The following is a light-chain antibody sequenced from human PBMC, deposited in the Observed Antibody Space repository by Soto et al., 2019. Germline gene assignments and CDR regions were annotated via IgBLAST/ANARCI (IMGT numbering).Light chain of an antibody. V-gene: IGLV4-69*01. J-gene: IGLJ1*01. CDR2: LNSDGSH. CDR1: SGHSSYA. CDR3: QTWGTGIQV. Sequence: QLVLTQSPSASASLGASVKLTCTLSSGHSSYAIAWHQQQPEKGPRYLMKLNSDGSHSKGDGIPDRFSGSSSGAERYLTFSSLQSEDEADYYCQTWGTGIQVFGTGTKVT.